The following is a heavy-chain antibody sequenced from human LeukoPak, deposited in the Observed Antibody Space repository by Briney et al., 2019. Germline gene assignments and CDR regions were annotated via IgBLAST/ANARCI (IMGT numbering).Heavy chain of an antibody. V-gene: IGHV5-51*01. CDR2: IYLGDSDT. Sequence: GESLKISCQGSGYSLTNYWIGWVRQMPGKGLEWMGIIYLGDSDTRYSPSFQGQVTISADKSISTAYLQWSSLKASDTAIYYCARHPSYTSGWPLDYWGQGTLVTVSS. CDR1: GYSLTNYW. J-gene: IGHJ4*02. CDR3: ARHPSYTSGWPLDY. D-gene: IGHD6-19*01.